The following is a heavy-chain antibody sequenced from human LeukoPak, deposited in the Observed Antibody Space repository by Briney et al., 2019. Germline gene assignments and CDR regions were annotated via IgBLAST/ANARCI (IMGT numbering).Heavy chain of an antibody. D-gene: IGHD6-13*01. CDR3: ARDRSSSYTRDWFDP. V-gene: IGHV4-4*07. CDR2: IYNSESI. CDR1: GGSINGYY. Sequence: SETLSLTCTVSGGSINGYYWSWIRQPAGKGLEWIGRIYNSESINYNPSLKSRVTMSIDTSKNQFSLKLNSVTAADTAVYYCARDRSSSYTRDWFDPWGREPWSPSPQ. J-gene: IGHJ5*02.